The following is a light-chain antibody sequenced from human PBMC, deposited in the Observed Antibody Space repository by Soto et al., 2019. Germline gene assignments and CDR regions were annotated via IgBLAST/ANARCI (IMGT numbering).Light chain of an antibody. CDR2: EVT. CDR3: HSYTTRSTGV. V-gene: IGLV2-14*03. J-gene: IGLJ3*02. CDR1: STDIGGYNY. Sequence: QSALTQPASVSASPGQSITITCTGTSTDIGGYNYVSWYQQYPGTAPKVIIFEVTNRPSGVSDRFVGSKSGNTASLTISGLQAEDEADYYCHSYTTRSTGVFGGGTKVPS.